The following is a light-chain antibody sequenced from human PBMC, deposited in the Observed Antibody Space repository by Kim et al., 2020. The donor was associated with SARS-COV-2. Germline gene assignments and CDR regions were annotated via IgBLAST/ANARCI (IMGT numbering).Light chain of an antibody. CDR2: GVS. V-gene: IGLV2-14*03. CDR1: SSDVGGYTY. J-gene: IGLJ2*01. Sequence: GPSITISCTGTSSDVGGYTYVSWYQQPPGKAPKVMIYGVSKRPAGVYNRFCGTKSGNTASLTISGLQAEDEADYCCSSYTTSTSVVFGGGTQLTVL. CDR3: SSYTTSTSVV.